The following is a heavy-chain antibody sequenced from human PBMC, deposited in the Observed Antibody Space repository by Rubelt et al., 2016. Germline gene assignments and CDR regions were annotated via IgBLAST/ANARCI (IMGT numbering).Heavy chain of an antibody. CDR2: IYSGGST. V-gene: IGHV3-66*01. CDR3: ARDNMEFISGYFERGASYSYDGMDV. Sequence: EVKLVESGGGLVQPGGSLRLSCAASGFTFSSEWMSWVRQAPGKGLEWVSIIYSGGSTYYADSVKGRFTISRDNSKNTLYLQMINLRAEDTAVYYCARDNMEFISGYFERGASYSYDGMDVWGQGTTVTVSS. CDR1: GFTFSSEW. J-gene: IGHJ6*02. D-gene: IGHD5-12*01.